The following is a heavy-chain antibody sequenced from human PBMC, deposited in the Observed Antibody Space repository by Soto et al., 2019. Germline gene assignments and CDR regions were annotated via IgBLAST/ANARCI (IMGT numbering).Heavy chain of an antibody. D-gene: IGHD1-7*01. CDR2: ITRGGGST. CDR3: ACWAGSSRTTFWGPLDY. Sequence: GGSLRLSCAASGFTFSNQEMSWVRQAPGKGLEWVSGITRGGGSTYYADSMKGRFTISRDNSRNTVFLQMNSLRAEDTAKYFCACWAGSSRTTFWGPLDYWGQEILVTVS. CDR1: GFTFSNQE. V-gene: IGHV3-23*01. J-gene: IGHJ4*02.